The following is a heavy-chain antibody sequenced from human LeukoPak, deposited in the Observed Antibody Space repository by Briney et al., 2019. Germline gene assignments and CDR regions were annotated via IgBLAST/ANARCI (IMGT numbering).Heavy chain of an antibody. V-gene: IGHV5-51*01. D-gene: IGHD1-7*01. Sequence: GESLKISCKGSGYRFSSYWIAWVRQMPGKGLEWMGIIYAGDSDTRYSPSFQGQVTISVDRSISTAYLQWSSLKASDTAMYYCARQGLELEGDWFDPWGQGTLVTVSS. J-gene: IGHJ5*02. CDR2: IYAGDSDT. CDR1: GYRFSSYW. CDR3: ARQGLELEGDWFDP.